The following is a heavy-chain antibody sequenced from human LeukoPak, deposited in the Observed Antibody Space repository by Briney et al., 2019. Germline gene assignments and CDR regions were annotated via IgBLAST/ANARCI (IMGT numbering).Heavy chain of an antibody. J-gene: IGHJ5*02. CDR2: INHSGST. D-gene: IGHD6-19*01. Sequence: PSETLSLTCAVCGGSFSGYYWSWIRQPPGKGLEWIGEINHSGSTNYNPSLKSRVTISVDTSKNQFSLKLSSVTAADTAVYYCASNSGAVAGRSDWFDPWGQGTLVTVSS. V-gene: IGHV4-34*01. CDR3: ASNSGAVAGRSDWFDP. CDR1: GGSFSGYY.